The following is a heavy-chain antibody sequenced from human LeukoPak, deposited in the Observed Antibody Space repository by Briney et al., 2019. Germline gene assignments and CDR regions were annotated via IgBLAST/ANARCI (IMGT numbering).Heavy chain of an antibody. J-gene: IGHJ4*02. CDR1: GGSISSSSYY. D-gene: IGHD1-26*01. V-gene: IGHV4-39*01. CDR2: IYYSGGT. CDR3: ARLHSGSHVGEVDY. Sequence: SETLSLTCTVSGGSISSSSYYWGWIRQPPGKGLEWIGSIYYSGGTYYNPSLKTRVTISVDTSKNKFSLKLSSVTAADTAVYYCARLHSGSHVGEVDYWGQGTLVTVSS.